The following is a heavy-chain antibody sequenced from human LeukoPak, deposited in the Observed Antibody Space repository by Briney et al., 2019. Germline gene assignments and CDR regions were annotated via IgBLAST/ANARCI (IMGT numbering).Heavy chain of an antibody. CDR2: IYYYGST. D-gene: IGHD2-2*01. Sequence: SETLSLTCTVSGGSISSSSYYSGWIRQPPGKGLEWLGSIYYYGSTYYNPSLKNRVTISVYTSKNQSAPKLCCVTAADTAVYYCARHDDPIGPGGLFDYWGQGTLVTVSS. CDR1: GGSISSSSYY. CDR3: ARHDDPIGPGGLFDY. V-gene: IGHV4-39*01. J-gene: IGHJ4*02.